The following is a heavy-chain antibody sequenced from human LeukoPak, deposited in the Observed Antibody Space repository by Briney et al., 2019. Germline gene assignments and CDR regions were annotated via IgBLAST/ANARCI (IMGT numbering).Heavy chain of an antibody. V-gene: IGHV4-34*01. CDR1: GGSFSGYY. CDR3: ARRRVLDY. CDR2: INHSGST. Sequence: SETLSLTCAVYGGSFSGYYWSWIRQPPGKGLEWIGEINHSGSTNYNPSLKSRVTISVDTSKNQFSLKLSSVTAADTAVYYCARRRVLDYWGQGTLVTVSS. D-gene: IGHD3-10*02. J-gene: IGHJ4*02.